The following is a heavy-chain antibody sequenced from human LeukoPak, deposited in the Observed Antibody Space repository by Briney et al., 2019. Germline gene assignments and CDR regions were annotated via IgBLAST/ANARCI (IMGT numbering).Heavy chain of an antibody. Sequence: GGSLRLSCAASGFTFSRYWMNWVRQAPGRGLEWLANINEDGSVRYCVDSLEGRFTVSRDNAENSLFLQMNSLRRDDAAVYSCVRGLRTAAGLVLWGQGTLVTVSS. CDR3: VRGLRTAAGLVL. V-gene: IGHV3-7*04. D-gene: IGHD6-13*01. CDR1: GFTFSRYW. CDR2: INEDGSVR. J-gene: IGHJ4*02.